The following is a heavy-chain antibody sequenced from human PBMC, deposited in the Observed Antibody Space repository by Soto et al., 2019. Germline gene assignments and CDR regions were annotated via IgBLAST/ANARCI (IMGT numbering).Heavy chain of an antibody. Sequence: ASVKVSCEASGYTFTSYYMHWVRQAPGQGLEWMGIINPSGGSTSYAQKFQGRVTMTRDTSTSTVYMELSSLRPEDTAVYYCARVKGYDYGDYSMGMDVWGQGTTVTVSS. D-gene: IGHD4-17*01. CDR3: ARVKGYDYGDYSMGMDV. CDR1: GYTFTSYY. J-gene: IGHJ6*02. CDR2: INPSGGST. V-gene: IGHV1-46*01.